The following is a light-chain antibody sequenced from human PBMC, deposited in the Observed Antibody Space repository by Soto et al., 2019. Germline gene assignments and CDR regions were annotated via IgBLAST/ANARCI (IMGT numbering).Light chain of an antibody. CDR3: CSYAGSVV. V-gene: IGLV2-14*01. J-gene: IGLJ2*01. CDR1: SSDVGGHNY. CDR2: EVS. Sequence: QSALTQPASVSGSPGQSITISCTGTSSDVGGHNYVSWYQQHPGKAPKLMIYEVSNRPSGVSNRFSGSKSGNTASLTISGLQAEDEADYYCCSYAGSVVFGGGTKLTVL.